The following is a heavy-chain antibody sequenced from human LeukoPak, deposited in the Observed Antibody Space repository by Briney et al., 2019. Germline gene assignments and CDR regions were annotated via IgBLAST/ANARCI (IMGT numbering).Heavy chain of an antibody. CDR2: ISFDGNHK. V-gene: IGHV3-30*04. D-gene: IGHD4-11*01. CDR3: AKGGSRTTVTTRYYYYYMDV. CDR1: GFTFSSYA. J-gene: IGHJ6*03. Sequence: GGSLRLSCAASGFTFSSYAMHWVRQAPGKGLEWVAIISFDGNHKYFTDSVKGRFTISRDNAKNTLYLQMNSLRAEDTAVYYCAKGGSRTTVTTRYYYYYMDVWGKGTTVTISS.